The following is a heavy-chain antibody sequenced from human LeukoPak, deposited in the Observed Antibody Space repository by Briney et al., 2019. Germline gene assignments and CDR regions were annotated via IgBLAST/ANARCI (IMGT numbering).Heavy chain of an antibody. CDR3: AKDLGKVIAAAGTSGFDS. J-gene: IGHJ4*01. CDR2: INWDGGST. D-gene: IGHD6-13*01. V-gene: IGHV3-43*01. Sequence: GGSLRLSCAASGFDFDDYTMHWVRQIPGKSLEWVSLINWDGGSTFYADSVKGRFTISRDTRKNFLYLQMISLRTEDTALYYCAKDLGKVIAAAGTSGFDSWGRGTLVTVSS. CDR1: GFDFDDYT.